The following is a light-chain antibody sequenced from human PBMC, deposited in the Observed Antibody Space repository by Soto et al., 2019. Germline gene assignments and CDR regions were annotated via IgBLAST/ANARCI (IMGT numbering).Light chain of an antibody. J-gene: IGLJ2*01. Sequence: QSVLTQPASVSGSPGQSITISCTGTSSDVGGSKYVSWYQQHPGKGPKLIIYDVSDRPSGVSNRFSGSKSGNTASLTISGLQADDEADYYCGSYTTSNTLAFGGGTKLTVL. CDR2: DVS. CDR1: SSDVGGSKY. CDR3: GSYTTSNTLA. V-gene: IGLV2-14*03.